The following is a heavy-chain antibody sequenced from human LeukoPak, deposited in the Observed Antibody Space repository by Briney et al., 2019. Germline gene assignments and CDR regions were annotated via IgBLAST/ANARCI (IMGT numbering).Heavy chain of an antibody. V-gene: IGHV3-74*01. D-gene: IGHD2-8*01. CDR3: GRVGYCANGVCPNYDY. CDR2: INSDGSST. CDR1: GFTFSKYW. Sequence: PGGSLRLSCAASGFTFSKYWMHWVRQAPGEGLVWVSHINSDGSSTSYADSVKGRFTISRDNAKNTLYLQMNSLRVEDTAVYYCGRVGYCANGVCPNYDYWGQGTLVTVSS. J-gene: IGHJ4*02.